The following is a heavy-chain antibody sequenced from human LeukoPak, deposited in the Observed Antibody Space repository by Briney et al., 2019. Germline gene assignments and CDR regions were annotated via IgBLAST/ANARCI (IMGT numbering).Heavy chain of an antibody. CDR1: GYTFTSYG. V-gene: IGHV1-18*01. D-gene: IGHD1-1*01. CDR2: ISAYNGNT. CDR3: AREMLSNGFFDY. J-gene: IGHJ4*02. Sequence: ASVKVSCKASGYTFTSYGISWVRQAPGQGLEWMGWISAYNGNTNYAQKLQGRVTMTTDTSTSTAYMELRRLRSDDTAVYYCAREMLSNGFFDYWGQGTLVTVSS.